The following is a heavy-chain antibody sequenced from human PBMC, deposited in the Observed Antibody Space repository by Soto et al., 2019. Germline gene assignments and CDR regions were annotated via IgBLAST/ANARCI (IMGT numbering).Heavy chain of an antibody. Sequence: EVQLVESGGGLVQPGGSLRLSCAASGFTFTTYWMHWVRQAPGKGPTRVSQISSDGSTPTYAASLKGRFTISRDNAKKTLYLQMNSLTAEDTAVYSCARARGESYPYFDDWGQGALVTVAS. D-gene: IGHD1-26*01. CDR1: GFTFTTYW. CDR2: ISSDGSTP. V-gene: IGHV3-74*03. CDR3: ARARGESYPYFDD. J-gene: IGHJ4*02.